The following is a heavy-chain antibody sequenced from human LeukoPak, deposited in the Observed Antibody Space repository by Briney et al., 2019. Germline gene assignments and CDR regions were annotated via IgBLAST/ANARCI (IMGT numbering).Heavy chain of an antibody. D-gene: IGHD3-10*01. J-gene: IGHJ6*01. CDR2: ISGSGGST. Sequence: GGSLRLSCAASGFTFSSYAMSWVRQAPGKGLEWVSAISGSGGSTYYADSVKGRFTISRDNSKNTLYLQMNSLRAEDTAVYYCAKDRDIILMGHGMDVWGQGTTVTVSS. CDR3: AKDRDIILMGHGMDV. V-gene: IGHV3-23*01. CDR1: GFTFSSYA.